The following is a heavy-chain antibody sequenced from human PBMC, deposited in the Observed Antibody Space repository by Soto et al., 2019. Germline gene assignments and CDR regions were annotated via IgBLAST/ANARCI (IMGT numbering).Heavy chain of an antibody. Sequence: DTLSLTCTVSGGSISSYYWSWIRQPPGKGLEWIGYIYYSGSTNYNPSLKSRVTISVDTSKNQFSLKLSSVTAADTAVYYCARDPDSGYPLDYWGQRTVVTVSS. J-gene: IGHJ4*02. D-gene: IGHD3-22*01. CDR3: ARDPDSGYPLDY. CDR2: IYYSGST. CDR1: GGSISSYY. V-gene: IGHV4-59*01.